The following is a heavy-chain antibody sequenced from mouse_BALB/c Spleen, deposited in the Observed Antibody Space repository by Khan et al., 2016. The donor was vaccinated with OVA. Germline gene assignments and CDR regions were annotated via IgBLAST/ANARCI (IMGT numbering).Heavy chain of an antibody. CDR3: VRIPIPPYDFDY. CDR2: INPSTGYT. V-gene: IGHV1-4*01. J-gene: IGHJ2*01. D-gene: IGHD2-14*01. CDR1: GYTFANYA. Sequence: QVQLQQSGTELARPGASVKMSCKASGYTFANYAMHWVKQRPGQGLEWIGYINPSTGYTNYNQNFNDKATLTTDRSSSTAYMQLSSLTSDDTAVYYGVRIPIPPYDFDYWGQGTTLTVSS.